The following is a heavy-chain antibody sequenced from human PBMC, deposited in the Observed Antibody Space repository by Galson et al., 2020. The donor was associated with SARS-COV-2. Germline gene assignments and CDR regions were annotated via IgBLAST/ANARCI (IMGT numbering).Heavy chain of an antibody. J-gene: IGHJ5*02. CDR1: GGSISSGGYS. CDR2: IHYSGST. Sequence: SETLSLTCAVSGGSISSGGYSWSWIRQPPGKGLEWIGYIHYSGSTYYNPSLKSRVTISVDTSKNQFSLKLSSVTAAATAVYYCARGSPLRYFDWLLSNWFDPWGQGTRVTVSS. CDR3: ARGSPLRYFDWLLSNWFDP. D-gene: IGHD3-9*01. V-gene: IGHV4-30-4*07.